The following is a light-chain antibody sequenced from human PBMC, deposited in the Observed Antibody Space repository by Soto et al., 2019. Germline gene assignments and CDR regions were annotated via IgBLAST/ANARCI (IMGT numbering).Light chain of an antibody. CDR3: SSYTSSSNYV. Sequence: LTQPASVSGSPGQSITISCTGTSSDVGSYNLVSWYQQHPGKAPKLMIYEVSKRPSGVSNRFSGSKSGNTASLTISGLQAEDEADYYCSSYTSSSNYVFGTGTKVTVL. V-gene: IGLV2-14*02. J-gene: IGLJ1*01. CDR2: EVS. CDR1: SSDVGSYNL.